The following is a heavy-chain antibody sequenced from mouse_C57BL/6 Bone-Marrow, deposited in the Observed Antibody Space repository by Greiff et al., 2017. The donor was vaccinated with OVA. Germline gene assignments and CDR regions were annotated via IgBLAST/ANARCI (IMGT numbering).Heavy chain of an antibody. V-gene: IGHV1-52*01. CDR2: IDPSDSET. CDR3: AREGIRVTNYFDY. J-gene: IGHJ2*01. CDR1: GYTFTSYW. D-gene: IGHD2-2*01. Sequence: VQLQQPGAELVRPGSSVKLSCKASGYTFTSYWMHWVKQRPIQGLEWIGNIDPSDSETHYNQKFKDKATLTVDKSSSTAYMQLSSLTSEDSAVYYCAREGIRVTNYFDYWGQGTTLTVSS.